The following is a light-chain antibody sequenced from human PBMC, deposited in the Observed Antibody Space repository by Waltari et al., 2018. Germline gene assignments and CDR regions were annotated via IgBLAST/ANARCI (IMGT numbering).Light chain of an antibody. CDR3: QQYSSLPLT. J-gene: IGKJ3*01. V-gene: IGKV3-20*01. Sequence: EIVLTQSPGTLSLSPGERATLSCRASQSVSSSSLAWYQQKPGQAPRLLIYGASSRATGIPDRFSGSGSGTDFSLTISRLEPEDFAVYYFQQYSSLPLTFGPGTKVDLK. CDR2: GAS. CDR1: QSVSSSS.